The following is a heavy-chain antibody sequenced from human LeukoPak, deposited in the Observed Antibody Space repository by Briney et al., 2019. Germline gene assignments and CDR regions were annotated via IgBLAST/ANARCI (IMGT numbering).Heavy chain of an antibody. CDR2: ISYDGSNK. V-gene: IGHV3-30*18. CDR3: AKGVFGGYGSGSYCDY. Sequence: GGSLRLSCAASGFTFSSYSMNWVRQAPGKGLEWVAVISYDGSNKYFADSVKGRFTISRDNSKNTLYLQMNSLRAEDTAVYYCAKGVFGGYGSGSYCDYWGQGTLVTVSS. J-gene: IGHJ4*02. D-gene: IGHD3-10*01. CDR1: GFTFSSYS.